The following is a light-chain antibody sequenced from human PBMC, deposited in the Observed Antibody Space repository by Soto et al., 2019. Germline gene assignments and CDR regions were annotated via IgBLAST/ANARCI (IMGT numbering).Light chain of an antibody. Sequence: SFLTQPRSVSGSPGQSVTISCTGTSSDVGGYNYVSWYQQHPGKAPKLMIYDVSKRPSGVPDRFSGSKSGNTASLTISGLQAEDEADYYCCSYAGSYTFVFGTGTKVTVL. V-gene: IGLV2-11*01. CDR3: CSYAGSYTFV. CDR2: DVS. J-gene: IGLJ1*01. CDR1: SSDVGGYNY.